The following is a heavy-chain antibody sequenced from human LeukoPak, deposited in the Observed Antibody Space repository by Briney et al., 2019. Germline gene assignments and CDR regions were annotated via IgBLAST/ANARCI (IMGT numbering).Heavy chain of an antibody. D-gene: IGHD3-22*01. Sequence: SETLSLTCAVYGGSFSGYYWSWIRQPPGKGLEWIGEINHSGSTNYNPSLKSRVTISVDTSKNQFSLKLSSVTAADTAVYYCARGPRYYYDSSGYYWGQGTLVTVSS. CDR3: ARGPRYYYDSSGYY. CDR2: INHSGST. V-gene: IGHV4-34*01. J-gene: IGHJ4*02. CDR1: GGSFSGYY.